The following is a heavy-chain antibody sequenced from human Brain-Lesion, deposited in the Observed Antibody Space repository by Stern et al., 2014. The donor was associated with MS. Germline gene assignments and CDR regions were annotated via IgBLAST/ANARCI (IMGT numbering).Heavy chain of an antibody. J-gene: IGHJ4*02. CDR2: IYYNGFT. CDR3: ARHDSVPRPSQLYSARDRGPGYFDY. D-gene: IGHD1-26*01. V-gene: IGHV4-39*01. Sequence: QLQLQESGPGLVKPSETLSLTCTVSGGSISSSTYYWAWIRQPPGKGLEWIGNIYYNGFTYYNPSLKSRVTTSVNMSKNQFSLKLSSVTAADTAIYYCARHDSVPRPSQLYSARDRGPGYFDYWGQGTLVTVSS. CDR1: GGSISSSTYY.